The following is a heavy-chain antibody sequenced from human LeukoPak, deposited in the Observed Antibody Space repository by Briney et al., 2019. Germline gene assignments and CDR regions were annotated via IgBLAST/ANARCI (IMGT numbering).Heavy chain of an antibody. Sequence: GRSLRLSCAASGFTFSSYGIHWVRQAPGKGLEWVAVISYDGSNKYYADSVKGRFTISRDNSKNTLYLQMNSLRAEDTAVYYCAKGDYYDSSGYYQYSFDYWGQGTLVTVSS. CDR3: AKGDYYDSSGYYQYSFDY. V-gene: IGHV3-30*18. CDR1: GFTFSSYG. CDR2: ISYDGSNK. D-gene: IGHD3-22*01. J-gene: IGHJ4*02.